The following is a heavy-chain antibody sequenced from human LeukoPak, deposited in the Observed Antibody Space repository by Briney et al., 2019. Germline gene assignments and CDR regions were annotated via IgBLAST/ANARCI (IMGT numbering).Heavy chain of an antibody. J-gene: IGHJ4*02. CDR2: INPNSGGT. CDR1: GYTFTGYY. D-gene: IGHD3-22*01. CDR3: ARQRPYYYDSSGYRGMLDY. Sequence: ASVKVSCKASGYTFTGYYMHWVRQAPGQGLEWMGWINPNSGGTNYAQKFQGRVTMTRDTSKNQFSLKLSSVTAADTAVYYCARQRPYYYDSSGYRGMLDYWGQGTLVTVSS. V-gene: IGHV1-2*02.